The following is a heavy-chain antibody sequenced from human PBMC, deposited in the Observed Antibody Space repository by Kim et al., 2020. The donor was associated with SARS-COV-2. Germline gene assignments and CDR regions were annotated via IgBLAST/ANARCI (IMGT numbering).Heavy chain of an antibody. CDR2: IIPIFGTA. V-gene: IGHV1-69*13. J-gene: IGHJ6*02. CDR3: ARVEWFVELISYYYGMDV. D-gene: IGHD3-10*01. CDR1: GGTFSSYA. Sequence: SVKVSCKASGGTFSSYAISWVRQAPGQGLEWMGGIIPIFGTANYAQTFQGRVTITADESTSTASMELSSLRSEDTGVYYCARVEWFVELISYYYGMDVWGQGTTVTGS.